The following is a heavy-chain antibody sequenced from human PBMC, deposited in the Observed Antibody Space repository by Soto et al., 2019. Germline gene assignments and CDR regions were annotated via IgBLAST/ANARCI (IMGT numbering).Heavy chain of an antibody. CDR3: ARVIPRRGRYYYDSSGSMAFDY. Sequence: GASVKVSCKVSGYTLTELSIHWVRQAPGQGLEWMGIINPSGGSTSYAQKFQGRVTMTRDTSTSTVYMELSSLRSEDTAVYYCARVIPRRGRYYYDSSGSMAFDYWGQGTLVTVSS. CDR1: GYTLTELS. J-gene: IGHJ4*02. V-gene: IGHV1-46*01. CDR2: INPSGGST. D-gene: IGHD3-22*01.